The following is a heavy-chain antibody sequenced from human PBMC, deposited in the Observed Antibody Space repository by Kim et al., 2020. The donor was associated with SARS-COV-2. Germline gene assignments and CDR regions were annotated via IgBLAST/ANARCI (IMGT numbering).Heavy chain of an antibody. V-gene: IGHV3-48*02. CDR1: GFTFSSYS. J-gene: IGHJ6*02. CDR2: ISSSSSTI. CDR3: ARDPNYYDSRGESYYYYGMDV. D-gene: IGHD3-22*01. Sequence: GGSLRLSCAASGFTFSSYSMNWVRQAPGKGLEWVSYISSSSSTIYYADSVKGRFTISRDNAKNSLYLQMNSLRDEDTAVYYCARDPNYYDSRGESYYYYGMDVWGQGTTVTVSS.